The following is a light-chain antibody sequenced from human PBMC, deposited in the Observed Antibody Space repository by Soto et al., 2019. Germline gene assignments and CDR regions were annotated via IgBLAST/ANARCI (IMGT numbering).Light chain of an antibody. CDR2: AAS. Sequence: DLQSTESRSSVYACVGGIVTKTCRASQGISSWLAWYQQKPGKAPKLLIYAASSLQSGVPSRFSCSGYGTDFTLTLSTLQPDDFATHYCEQANSFPLTFGGGTKVDIK. J-gene: IGKJ4*01. CDR3: EQANSFPLT. V-gene: IGKV1D-12*01. CDR1: QGISSW.